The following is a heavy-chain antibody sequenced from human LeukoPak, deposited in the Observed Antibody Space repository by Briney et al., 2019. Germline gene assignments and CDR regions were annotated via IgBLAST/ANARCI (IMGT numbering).Heavy chain of an antibody. CDR3: ARAPIVVVPAATETYYYGMDV. J-gene: IGHJ6*02. V-gene: IGHV1-8*01. CDR1: GYTFTSYD. CDR2: MSPNSGDT. Sequence: ASVKVSCKASGYTFTSYDFNWVRQATGQRPEWMGWMSPNSGDTGYAQKFQDRVTMTRNTSISTAYMELSSLRSDDTAVYYCARAPIVVVPAATETYYYGMDVWGQGTTVTVSS. D-gene: IGHD2-2*01.